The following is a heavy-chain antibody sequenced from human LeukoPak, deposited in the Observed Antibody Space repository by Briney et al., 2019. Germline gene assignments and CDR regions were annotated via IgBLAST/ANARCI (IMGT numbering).Heavy chain of an antibody. CDR2: TYYRSKWYN. J-gene: IGHJ3*02. Sequence: PSQTLSLTCAISGDSFSSNSAAWNWIRQSPSRGLEWLVRTYYRSKWYNDYAVSVKSRITINPDTSKNQFSLQLNSVTPEDTAVYYCAKETYYYGSGSYFHDAFDIWGQGTMVTVSS. D-gene: IGHD3-10*01. CDR1: GDSFSSNSAA. V-gene: IGHV6-1*01. CDR3: AKETYYYGSGSYFHDAFDI.